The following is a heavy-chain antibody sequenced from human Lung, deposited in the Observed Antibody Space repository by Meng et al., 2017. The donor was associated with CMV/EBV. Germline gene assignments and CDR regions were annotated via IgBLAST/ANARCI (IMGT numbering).Heavy chain of an antibody. D-gene: IGHD2-21*01. V-gene: IGHV4-31*03. J-gene: IGHJ1*01. Sequence: SXTLSLXCTVSGGSISSGGYYWSWIRQHPGKGLEWIGYIYYSGSTYYNPSLKSRVTISVDTSKNQFSLKLSSVTAADTAVYYCAKGGEPYCGDDCSPGYLQHXGQGXLVTVSS. CDR3: AKGGEPYCGDDCSPGYLQH. CDR2: IYYSGST. CDR1: GGSISSGGYY.